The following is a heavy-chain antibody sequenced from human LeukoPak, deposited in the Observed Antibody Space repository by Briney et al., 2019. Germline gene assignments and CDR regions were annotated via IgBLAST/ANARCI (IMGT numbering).Heavy chain of an antibody. J-gene: IGHJ4*02. CDR3: ARESGHGGIFDN. V-gene: IGHV3-7*01. CDR1: GFAFSSSW. Sequence: GGSLRLSCAASGFAFSSSWMTWVRQAPGKGLEWVANINHDGSEKYYVDSMKGRFTISRDNVKNSLYLQVNSLRAEDTAVYYCARESGHGGIFDNWGQGTLVTVSS. CDR2: INHDGSEK. D-gene: IGHD3-16*01.